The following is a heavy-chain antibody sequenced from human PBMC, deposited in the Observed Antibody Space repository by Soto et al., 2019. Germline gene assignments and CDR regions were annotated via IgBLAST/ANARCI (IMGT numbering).Heavy chain of an antibody. V-gene: IGHV3-9*01. J-gene: IGHJ4*02. CDR1: GFTFDDYA. CDR2: ISWNSGSI. CDR3: AKDNGLLGGGFDY. D-gene: IGHD3-16*01. Sequence: EVQLVESGGGLVQPGRSLRLSCAASGFTFDDYAMHWVRQAPGKGMEWVSGISWNSGSIGYADFVKGRFTISRDNAKNSLYLQMNSLRAEDTALYYCAKDNGLLGGGFDYWGQGTLVTVSS.